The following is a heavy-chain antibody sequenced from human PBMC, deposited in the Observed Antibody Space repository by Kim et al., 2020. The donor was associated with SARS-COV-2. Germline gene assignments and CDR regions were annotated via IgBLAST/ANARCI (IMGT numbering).Heavy chain of an antibody. J-gene: IGHJ4*02. CDR3: ATEGVVYAMFRSY. CDR2: FDPEDGET. V-gene: IGHV1-24*01. CDR1: GYTLTELS. D-gene: IGHD2-8*02. Sequence: ASVKVSCTVSGYTLTELSIHWVRQATGKGLEWMGGFDPEDGETIYAQKFRGRVTMTEDTSTDTAYMELSSLRSEDTAVYYCATEGVVYAMFRSYWGQGTLVTVSS.